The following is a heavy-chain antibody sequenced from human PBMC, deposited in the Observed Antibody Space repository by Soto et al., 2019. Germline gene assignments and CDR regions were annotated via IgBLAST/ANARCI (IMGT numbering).Heavy chain of an antibody. Sequence: EVQLVESGGGLVQPGGSLRLSCAASGFTFSSYSMNWVRQAPGKGLEWVSYISSSSSTIYYADSVKGRFTISRDNAKNPPYLQMHTLRAEDTAVYYCARAVHSSSWYLAYWGQGTLVTVSS. CDR2: ISSSSSTI. J-gene: IGHJ4*02. D-gene: IGHD6-13*01. CDR3: ARAVHSSSWYLAY. V-gene: IGHV3-48*01. CDR1: GFTFSSYS.